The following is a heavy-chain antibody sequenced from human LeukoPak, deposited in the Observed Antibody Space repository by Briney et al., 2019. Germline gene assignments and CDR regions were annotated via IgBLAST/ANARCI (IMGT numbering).Heavy chain of an antibody. CDR2: IYHSGST. CDR1: GGSISSGGYS. CDR3: AREGSTNGGLSDY. Sequence: PSETLSLTCAVSGGSISSGGYSWSWIRQPPGKGLEWIGYIYHSGSTYYNPSLKSRVTISVDRSKNQFSLKLSSVTAADTAVYYCAREGSTNGGLSDYWGQGTLVTVSS. D-gene: IGHD2-8*01. J-gene: IGHJ4*02. V-gene: IGHV4-30-2*01.